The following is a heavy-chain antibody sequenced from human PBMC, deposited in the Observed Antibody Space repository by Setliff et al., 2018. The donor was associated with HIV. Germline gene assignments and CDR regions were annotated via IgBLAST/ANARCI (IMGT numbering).Heavy chain of an antibody. D-gene: IGHD2-2*01. Sequence: ASVKVSCKASGGTFSSYAISWVRQAPGQGLEWMGGIIPILGIANYAQKFQGRVTITTDESTSTAYMELSGLRSEDTAVYYCARDFGGYCSSMSCPGLFDPWGQGTLVTVSS. V-gene: IGHV1-69*10. CDR1: GGTFSSYA. CDR2: IIPILGIA. J-gene: IGHJ5*02. CDR3: ARDFGGYCSSMSCPGLFDP.